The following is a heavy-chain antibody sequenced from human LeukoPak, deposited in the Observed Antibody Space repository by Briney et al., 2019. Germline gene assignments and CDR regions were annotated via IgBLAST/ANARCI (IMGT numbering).Heavy chain of an antibody. J-gene: IGHJ6*03. V-gene: IGHV3-30-3*01. D-gene: IGHD1-14*01. CDR1: GFTFSSYA. CDR3: ANHNRQPPGYYYYYMNV. CDR2: ISYDGSNK. Sequence: GGSLRLSCAASGFTFSSYAMHWVRQAPGKGLEWVAVISYDGSNKYYADSVRGRFTISRDNSKNTLYLQMNSLRAEDTAVYYCANHNRQPPGYYYYYMNVWAKGPRSPSP.